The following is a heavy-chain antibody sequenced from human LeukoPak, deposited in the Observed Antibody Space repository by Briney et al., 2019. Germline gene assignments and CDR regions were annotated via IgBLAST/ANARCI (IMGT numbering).Heavy chain of an antibody. J-gene: IGHJ4*02. D-gene: IGHD6-19*01. CDR3: ARSLLGAVAGTIAYFDY. Sequence: WQTLSLTCAISMDSVSSNSAAGNWIRQSPSRGLGWQERTYYRPKWYNDYAVSVKSRITIKPDTSKNQFSLQLNTLTPEATAVYYCARSLLGAVAGTIAYFDYWGQGTLVTVSS. CDR1: MDSVSSNSAA. V-gene: IGHV6-1*01. CDR2: TYYRPKWYN.